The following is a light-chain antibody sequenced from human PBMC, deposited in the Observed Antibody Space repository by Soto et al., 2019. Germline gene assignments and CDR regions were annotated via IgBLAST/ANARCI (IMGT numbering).Light chain of an antibody. CDR3: QQYYSTPWA. Sequence: DIVMTQSPDSLAVSLGERATSNCKSSQSGLYSSNNKNYLAWYQQKPGQPPKLLIYWASTRESGVPDRFSGSGSGTDFTLTISSLQAEDVAVYYCQQYYSTPWAFGQGTKVDIK. CDR2: WAS. V-gene: IGKV4-1*01. J-gene: IGKJ1*01. CDR1: QSGLYSSNNKNY.